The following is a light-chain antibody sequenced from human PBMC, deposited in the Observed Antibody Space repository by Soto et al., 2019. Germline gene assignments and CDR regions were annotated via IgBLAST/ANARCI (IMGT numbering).Light chain of an antibody. CDR1: QSVSSSY. J-gene: IGKJ3*01. CDR3: QQYCSSPIFT. V-gene: IGKV3-20*01. Sequence: EIVLTQSPGTLSLSPGERATLSCRASQSVSSSYLAWYQQKPGQAPRLLIYGASSTATGIQDRFSGSGSGTDFTLTISRLEPEDFAVYYCQQYCSSPIFTFGPGTKVDIK. CDR2: GAS.